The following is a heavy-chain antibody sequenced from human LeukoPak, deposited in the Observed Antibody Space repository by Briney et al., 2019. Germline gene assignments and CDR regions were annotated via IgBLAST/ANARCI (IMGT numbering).Heavy chain of an antibody. V-gene: IGHV3-21*01. Sequence: PGGSLRLSCAVSGFTFSTYTMTWVRQAPGKGLEWISSISTGGSYKYYGDSVQGRFTISRDNAENSLYLQMNSLRDEDTAVYYCARVTSYYDSSGYVDYWGQGTLVTVSS. CDR3: ARVTSYYDSSGYVDY. D-gene: IGHD3-22*01. CDR2: ISTGGSYK. J-gene: IGHJ4*02. CDR1: GFTFSTYT.